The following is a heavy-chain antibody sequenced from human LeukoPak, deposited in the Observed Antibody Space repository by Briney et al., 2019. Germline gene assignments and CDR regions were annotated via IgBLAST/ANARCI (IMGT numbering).Heavy chain of an antibody. CDR3: ARALLSRDGYLGSLG. V-gene: IGHV1-69*13. J-gene: IGHJ4*02. CDR1: GGTFSSYA. CDR2: IIPIFGTA. Sequence: ASVKVSCKASGGTFSSYAISWVRQAPGQGLEWMGGIIPIFGTANYAQKFQGRVTITADESTSTAYMELSSLRSEDTAVYYCARALLSRDGYLGSLGWGQGTLVTVSS. D-gene: IGHD5-24*01.